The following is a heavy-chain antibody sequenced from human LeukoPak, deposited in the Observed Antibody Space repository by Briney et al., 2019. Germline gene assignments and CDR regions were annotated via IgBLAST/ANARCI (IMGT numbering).Heavy chain of an antibody. CDR3: ASQRTTGDAFDI. D-gene: IGHD4-17*01. CDR2: ISAYNGNT. V-gene: IGHV1-18*01. Sequence: ASVKVSCKASGYTFTSYGISWVRQAPGQGLEWMGWISAYNGNTNYAQKLQGRVTMTTDTSTSTAYMELRSLISDDTAVYYCASQRTTGDAFDIWGQGTMVTVSS. J-gene: IGHJ3*02. CDR1: GYTFTSYG.